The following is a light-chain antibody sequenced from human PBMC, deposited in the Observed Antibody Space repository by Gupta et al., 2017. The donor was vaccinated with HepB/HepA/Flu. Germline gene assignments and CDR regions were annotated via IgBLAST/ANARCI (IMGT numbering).Light chain of an antibody. V-gene: IGLV1-44*01. CDR3: ATWDYSLNGVV. CDR2: TNN. CDR1: NSNLGSNT. J-gene: IGLJ3*02. Sequence: QSVLTQPPSASGTPGQRVTISCSGSNSNLGSNTVNWYHHVPGTAPKLLIHTNNQRPSGVPDRFSGSKSDTSASLAISGLQPEDEADYYCATWDYSLNGVVFGGGTKLTVL.